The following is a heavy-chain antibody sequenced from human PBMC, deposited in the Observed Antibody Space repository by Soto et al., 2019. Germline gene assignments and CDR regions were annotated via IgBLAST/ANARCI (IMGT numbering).Heavy chain of an antibody. J-gene: IGHJ6*02. Sequence: PGGSLRLSCAASGFTFSSYGMHGVRQAPGKGLEWVAVISYDGSNQYYADSVKGRFTISRDNSKNTLYLQMNSLRAEDTAVYYCAKRAYSTYSYYYYYYGMDVWGQGTTVTVSS. V-gene: IGHV3-30*18. D-gene: IGHD4-4*01. CDR3: AKRAYSTYSYYYYYYGMDV. CDR1: GFTFSSYG. CDR2: ISYDGSNQ.